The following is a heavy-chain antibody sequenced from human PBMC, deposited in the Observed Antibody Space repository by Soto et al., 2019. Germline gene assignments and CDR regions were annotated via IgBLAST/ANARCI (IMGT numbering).Heavy chain of an antibody. Sequence: PXETLSLTCAVSGSSINTAGYSWTWLRQPPGKGLEWIGYMYHSGATTYNPSLQSRVTISGDGSKNQFSLRLTSVTAADTATYYCARVYDSSGYFIDYWGPGTLVTVSS. CDR1: GSSINTAGYS. V-gene: IGHV4-30-2*01. CDR2: MYHSGAT. CDR3: ARVYDSSGYFIDY. J-gene: IGHJ4*02. D-gene: IGHD3-22*01.